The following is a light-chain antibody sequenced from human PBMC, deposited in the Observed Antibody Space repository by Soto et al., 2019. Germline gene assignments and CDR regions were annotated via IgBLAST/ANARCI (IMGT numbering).Light chain of an antibody. CDR1: QSISDT. CDR3: QQYDNWPWT. J-gene: IGKJ1*01. Sequence: EIVMTHSPATLSVSPVGRATLSFRSSQSISDTLAWYQQKPGQAPRLLIYSASRRATGFPARFSGSGSGTDFTLTISSLQSEDFAVYYCQQYDNWPWTFGQGTKVDIK. V-gene: IGKV3-15*01. CDR2: SAS.